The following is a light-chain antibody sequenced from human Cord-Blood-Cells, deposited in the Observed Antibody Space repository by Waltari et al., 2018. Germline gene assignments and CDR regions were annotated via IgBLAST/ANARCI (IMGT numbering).Light chain of an antibody. CDR3: QQRSNWPPMYT. Sequence: EIVLTQSPATLSLSPGERATLSCRASQSVSSYLAWYQQKPGQAPRLLIYDASNRATGIPARFSGSGSGTDFTITISSLEPEDFAVYYCQQRSNWPPMYTFGQGPSWRSN. CDR2: DAS. J-gene: IGKJ2*01. CDR1: QSVSSY. V-gene: IGKV3-11*01.